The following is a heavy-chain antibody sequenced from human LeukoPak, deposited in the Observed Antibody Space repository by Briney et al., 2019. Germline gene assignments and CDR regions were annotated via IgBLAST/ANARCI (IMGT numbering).Heavy chain of an antibody. D-gene: IGHD3-10*01. Sequence: KPSETLSLTCTVSGGSIISYYWSWIRQPPGKGLEWIGYIYYSGSTNYNPSLKSRVTISVDTSKNQFSLKLSSVTAADTAVYYCARDVGDRIYYYMDVWGKGTTVTVSS. CDR1: GGSIISYY. CDR3: ARDVGDRIYYYMDV. CDR2: IYYSGST. J-gene: IGHJ6*03. V-gene: IGHV4-59*01.